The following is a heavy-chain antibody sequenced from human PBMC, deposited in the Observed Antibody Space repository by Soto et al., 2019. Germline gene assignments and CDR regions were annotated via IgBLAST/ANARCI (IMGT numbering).Heavy chain of an antibody. CDR1: GFTFSSYS. Sequence: EVQLVESGGGLVKPGGSLRLSCAASGFTFSSYSMNWVRQAPGKGLEWVSSISSSSSYIYYADSVKGRFTISRDNAKNSLYLQMNSLRAEDTAVYYCANADMKQWLEIDYWGQGTLVTVSS. CDR2: ISSSSSYI. CDR3: ANADMKQWLEIDY. D-gene: IGHD6-19*01. V-gene: IGHV3-21*01. J-gene: IGHJ4*02.